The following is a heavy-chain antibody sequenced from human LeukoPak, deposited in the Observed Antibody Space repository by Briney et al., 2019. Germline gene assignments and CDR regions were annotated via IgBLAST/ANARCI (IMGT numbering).Heavy chain of an antibody. J-gene: IGHJ5*02. CDR3: ARRDPGETPMGNWLDP. CDR2: MYHNGTT. V-gene: IGHV4-38-2*01. CDR1: GYSISDAYF. D-gene: IGHD5-18*01. Sequence: SETLSLTCAVSGYSISDAYFWGWIRQPPGKGLEWIGSMYHNGTTYYNPSLRSRVIISFDTSKNQFYLKLSSVTAAGTAVYYCARRDPGETPMGNWLDPWGQGTLVTVSS.